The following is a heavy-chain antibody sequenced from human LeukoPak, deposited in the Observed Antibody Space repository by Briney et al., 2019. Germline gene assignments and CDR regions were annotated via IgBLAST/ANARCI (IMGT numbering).Heavy chain of an antibody. CDR3: AKDGDYGDYSVVDY. CDR1: GFTFSSYA. Sequence: GGSLRLSCAASGFTFSSYAMSWVRQAPGKGLEWVSAISGSGGSTYYADSVKGRFTISRDNSKNTLYLQMNGLRAEDTAVYYCAKDGDYGDYSVVDYWGQGTLVTVSS. CDR2: ISGSGGST. D-gene: IGHD4-17*01. V-gene: IGHV3-23*01. J-gene: IGHJ4*02.